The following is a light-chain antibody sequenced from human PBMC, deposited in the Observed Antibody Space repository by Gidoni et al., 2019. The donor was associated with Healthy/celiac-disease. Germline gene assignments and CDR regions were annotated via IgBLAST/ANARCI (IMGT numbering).Light chain of an antibody. Sequence: QSALTQPASVSGSPGQSITISCTGTSSDVGGYNYVSWYQQHPVKAPKLMIYEVSNRPSGVSNRFSGSKAGNTASLTISGLQAEDEADYYCSSYTSSQAVFGGGTKLTVL. V-gene: IGLV2-14*01. CDR3: SSYTSSQAV. CDR2: EVS. J-gene: IGLJ2*01. CDR1: SSDVGGYNY.